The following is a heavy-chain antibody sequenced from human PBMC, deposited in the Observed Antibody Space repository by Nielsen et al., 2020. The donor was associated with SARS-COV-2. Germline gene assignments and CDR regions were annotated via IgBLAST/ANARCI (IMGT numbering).Heavy chain of an antibody. D-gene: IGHD5-18*01. J-gene: IGHJ4*02. Sequence: GSLRLSCTVSGGSISSSSYYWGWIRQPPGKGLEWIGSIYYSGSTNYNPSLKSRVTISVDTSKNQFSLKLSSVTAADTAVYYCARDGDSYGPFDYWGQGTLVTVSS. V-gene: IGHV4-39*07. CDR3: ARDGDSYGPFDY. CDR2: IYYSGST. CDR1: GGSISSSSYY.